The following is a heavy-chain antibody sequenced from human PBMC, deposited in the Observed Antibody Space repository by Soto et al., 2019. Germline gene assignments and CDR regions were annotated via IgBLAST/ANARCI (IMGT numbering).Heavy chain of an antibody. D-gene: IGHD4-4*01. J-gene: IGHJ6*02. CDR2: ISYDGSNK. CDR1: GFTFSSYG. V-gene: IGHV3-30*03. CDR3: AASLNSNYVFGLLYYYYGMDV. Sequence: SGGSLRLSCAASGFTFSSYGMHWVRQAPGKGLEWVAVISYDGSNKYYADSVKGRFTISRDNSKNTLYLQMNSLRAEDTAVYYCAASLNSNYVFGLLYYYYGMDVWGQGTTVTVSS.